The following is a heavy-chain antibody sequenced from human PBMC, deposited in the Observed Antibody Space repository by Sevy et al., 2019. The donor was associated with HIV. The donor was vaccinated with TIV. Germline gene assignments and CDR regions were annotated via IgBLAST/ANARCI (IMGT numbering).Heavy chain of an antibody. V-gene: IGHV4-30-4*01. CDR2: IYYSGST. J-gene: IGHJ5*02. Sequence: SETLSLTCTVSGGSISSGDYYWSWIRQPPGKGLEWIGYIYYSGSTYYNPSLKSRVTISVDTSKNQFSLKLSSVTAADTAVYYCARETVDYYDSSAYYFNWFDPWGQGTLVTVSS. CDR1: GGSISSGDYY. D-gene: IGHD3-22*01. CDR3: ARETVDYYDSSAYYFNWFDP.